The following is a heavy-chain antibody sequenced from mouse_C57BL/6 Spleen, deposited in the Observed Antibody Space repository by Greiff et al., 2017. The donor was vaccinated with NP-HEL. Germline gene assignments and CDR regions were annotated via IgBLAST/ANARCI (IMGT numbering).Heavy chain of an antibody. CDR1: GYTFTDYY. CDR3: ARGGLLANWSSDY. CDR2: INPNNGGT. J-gene: IGHJ2*01. D-gene: IGHD4-1*01. V-gene: IGHV1-26*01. Sequence: EVQLQQSGPELVKPGASVKISCKASGYTFTDYYMNWVKQSHGKSLEWIGDINPNNGGTSYNQKFKGKATLTVDKSSSTAYMELRSLTSEDSAVYYCARGGLLANWSSDYWGQGTTLTVSS.